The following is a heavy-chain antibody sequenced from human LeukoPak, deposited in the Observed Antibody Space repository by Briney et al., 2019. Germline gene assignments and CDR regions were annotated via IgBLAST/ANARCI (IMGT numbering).Heavy chain of an antibody. V-gene: IGHV3-21*01. D-gene: IGHD6-13*01. J-gene: IGHJ3*01. Sequence: GGSLRLSCAASGFTFSSYSMNWVRQAPGEGLEWVSSISSSSSYIYYADSVKGRFTISRDNAKNSLYLQMNSLRAEDTAVYYCARDMWAAAGTPSAFDFWGQGTMVTVSS. CDR3: ARDMWAAAGTPSAFDF. CDR2: ISSSSSYI. CDR1: GFTFSSYS.